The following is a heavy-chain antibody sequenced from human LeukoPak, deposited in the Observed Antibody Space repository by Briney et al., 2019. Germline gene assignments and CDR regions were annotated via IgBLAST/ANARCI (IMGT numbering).Heavy chain of an antibody. D-gene: IGHD6-13*01. CDR1: GFMFNDYA. Sequence: GGSLRLSCAPSGFMFNDYALHWVRQAPGKGLEWVSSISWNSGNMYYVDSVKGRFTISRDNAKNSLSLQMNSLIPEDTALYYCAKGPGLGAGKRYLDLWGRGTLVIVSS. J-gene: IGHJ2*01. CDR3: AKGPGLGAGKRYLDL. CDR2: ISWNSGNM. V-gene: IGHV3-9*01.